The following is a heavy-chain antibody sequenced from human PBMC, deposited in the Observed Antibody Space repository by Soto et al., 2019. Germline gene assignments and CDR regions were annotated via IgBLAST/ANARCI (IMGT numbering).Heavy chain of an antibody. V-gene: IGHV1-69*01. J-gene: IGHJ4*02. CDR1: GGTFSSYA. Sequence: QVPLVQSGAEVKKPGSSVKVSCKASGGTFSSYAISWVRQAPGQGLEWMGGIIPIFGTANYAQKFQGRVTITADESTSTAYMELSSLRSDDTAVYYCARSRRGGIVVVPVYFDYWGQGTLVTVSS. CDR2: IIPIFGTA. CDR3: ARSRRGGIVVVPVYFDY. D-gene: IGHD2-2*01.